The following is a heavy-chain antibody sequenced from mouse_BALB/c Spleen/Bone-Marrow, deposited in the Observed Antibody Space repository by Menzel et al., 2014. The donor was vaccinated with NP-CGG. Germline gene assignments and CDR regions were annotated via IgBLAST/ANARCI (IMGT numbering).Heavy chain of an antibody. CDR1: GYTFTSYY. V-gene: IGHV1S56*01. D-gene: IGHD2-2*01. CDR3: ARGGWLRDAMDY. Sequence: QVQLQQSGPELVKPGASVRISRKASGYTFTSYYIHWVKQRPGQGLEWIGWIYPGNVNTKYNEKFKGKTTLTADKSSSTAYMQLSSLTYEDSAVYFCARGGWLRDAMDYWGQGTSVTVSS. CDR2: IYPGNVNT. J-gene: IGHJ4*01.